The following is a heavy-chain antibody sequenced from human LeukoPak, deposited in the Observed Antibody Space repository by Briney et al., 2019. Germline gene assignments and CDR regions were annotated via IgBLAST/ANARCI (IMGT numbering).Heavy chain of an antibody. J-gene: IGHJ4*02. V-gene: IGHV3-30*02. Sequence: GGSLRLSCAASGFTFSSYGMHWVRQAPGKGLEWVAFIRYDGSNKYYADSVKGRFTISRYNSKNTLYLQMNSLRAEDTAVYHCAKDPKVGPGILDYWGQGTLVTVSS. CDR1: GFTFSSYG. CDR3: AKDPKVGPGILDY. CDR2: IRYDGSNK. D-gene: IGHD3-16*01.